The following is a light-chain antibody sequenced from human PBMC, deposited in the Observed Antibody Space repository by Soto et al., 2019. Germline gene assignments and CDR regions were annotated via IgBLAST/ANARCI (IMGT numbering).Light chain of an antibody. J-gene: IGKJ2*02. CDR3: QQFNSYPRT. CDR1: QGISSA. Sequence: AIPLTQSPSSLSASVGDRVTITCRASQGISSALAWYQQKPGKAPKLLIYDASSLESGVPSRFSGSGSGTDFTLTISSLQPEDCATYYCQQFNSYPRTFGQGTKLEIK. V-gene: IGKV1-13*02. CDR2: DAS.